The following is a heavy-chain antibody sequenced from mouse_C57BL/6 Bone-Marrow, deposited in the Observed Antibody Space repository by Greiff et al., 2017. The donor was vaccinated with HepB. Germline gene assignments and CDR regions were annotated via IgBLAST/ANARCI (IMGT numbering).Heavy chain of an antibody. CDR1: GFTFSSYA. CDR3: TRDPELELWFAY. V-gene: IGHV5-9-1*02. J-gene: IGHJ3*01. D-gene: IGHD4-1*01. CDR2: ISSGGDYI. Sequence: EVQRVESGEGLVKPGGSLKLSCAASGFTFSSYAMSWVRQTPEKRLEWVAYISSGGDYIYYADTVKGRFTISRDNARNTLYLQMSSLKSEDTAMYYCTRDPELELWFAYWGQGTLVTVSA.